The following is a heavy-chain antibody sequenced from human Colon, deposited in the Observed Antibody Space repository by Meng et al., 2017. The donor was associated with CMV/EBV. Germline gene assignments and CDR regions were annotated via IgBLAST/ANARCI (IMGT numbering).Heavy chain of an antibody. D-gene: IGHD2-2*01. CDR1: GGSISSYW. J-gene: IGHJ6*02. CDR2: IYHSGST. Sequence: GSLRLSCAVSGGSISSYWWSWIRQSPGKGLEWIGHIYHSGSTIYNPSLKSRVTISLDTSKNQFSLKLSSVTAADTAVYYCARDLQGQLPYYYYGMDVWGQGTTVTVSS. V-gene: IGHV4-59*12. CDR3: ARDLQGQLPYYYYGMDV.